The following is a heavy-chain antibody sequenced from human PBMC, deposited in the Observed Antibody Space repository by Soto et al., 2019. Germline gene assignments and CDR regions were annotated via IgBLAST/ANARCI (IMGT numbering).Heavy chain of an antibody. D-gene: IGHD1-1*01. V-gene: IGHV1-18*01. CDR2: ISAYNGNT. CDR3: ARWMEMAKTTPWGYYCGLDV. J-gene: IGHJ6*02. CDR1: GYTFTSYG. Sequence: QVQLVQSGAEVKKPGASVKVSCKASGYTFTSYGISWVRQAPGQGLEWMGWISAYNGNTNYAQKLQGRVTMTTDTSTXTXSXXLRSLISDETAVYSCARWMEMAKTTPWGYYCGLDVWGQGTTVTVSS.